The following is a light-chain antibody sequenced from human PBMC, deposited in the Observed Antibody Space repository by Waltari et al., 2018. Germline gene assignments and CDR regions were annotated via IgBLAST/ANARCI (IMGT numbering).Light chain of an antibody. J-gene: IGKJ2*01. CDR2: MAS. CDR3: QQYSSFST. CDR1: QSVGTW. V-gene: IGKV1-5*03. Sequence: DIQMTQSPSTLSASVGDRVTISCRASQSVGTWLAWYHQKPGKAPKLLIYMASSLESGVPSRFSGSGSGTEFTLTISNLQPDDFATYSCQQYSSFSTFGQGTKL.